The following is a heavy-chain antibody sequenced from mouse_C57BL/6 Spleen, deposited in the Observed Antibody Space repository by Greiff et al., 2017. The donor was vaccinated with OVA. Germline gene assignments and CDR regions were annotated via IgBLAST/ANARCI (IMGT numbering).Heavy chain of an antibody. CDR1: GFTFSDYG. CDR2: ISSGSSTI. CDR3: ARKPTYYNFFDY. D-gene: IGHD2-12*01. Sequence: VKLVVFGGGLVKPGGSLKLSCAASGFTFSDYGMHWVRQAPEKGLEWVAYISSGSSTIYYADTVKGRFTIARDNAKNTLFLQMTSLRSEDTAMYYCARKPTYYNFFDYGGQGTTLTVSS. V-gene: IGHV5-17*01. J-gene: IGHJ2*01.